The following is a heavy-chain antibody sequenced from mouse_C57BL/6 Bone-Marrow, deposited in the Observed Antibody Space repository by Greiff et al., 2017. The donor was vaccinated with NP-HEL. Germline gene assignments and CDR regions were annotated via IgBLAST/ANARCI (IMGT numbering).Heavy chain of an antibody. CDR1: GYTFTDYE. Sequence: VQLQQSGAELVRPGASVTLSCKASGYTFTDYEMHWVKRTPVHGLEWIGAIDPETGGTAYNQKFKGKAILTADKSSSTAYMELRSLTSEDSAVYYCTSKDPMDYWGQGTSVTVSS. CDR2: IDPETGGT. J-gene: IGHJ4*01. CDR3: TSKDPMDY. V-gene: IGHV1-15*01.